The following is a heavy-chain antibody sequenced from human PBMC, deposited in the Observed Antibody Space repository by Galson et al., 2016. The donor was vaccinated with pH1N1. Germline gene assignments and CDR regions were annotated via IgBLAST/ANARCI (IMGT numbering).Heavy chain of an antibody. V-gene: IGHV1-69*08. CDR1: GDTFRTHT. CDR3: VRGGQLVRYVDF. D-gene: IGHD6-6*01. CDR2: ITPAFGTA. Sequence: SVKVSCKASGDTFRTHTFNWVRQAPGQGLEWMGRITPAFGTADYAQKFQGRVAVTADTSTSTVYMEMLSLKSADTAVYYWVRGGQLVRYVDFWGQGTLVVVSS. J-gene: IGHJ4*02.